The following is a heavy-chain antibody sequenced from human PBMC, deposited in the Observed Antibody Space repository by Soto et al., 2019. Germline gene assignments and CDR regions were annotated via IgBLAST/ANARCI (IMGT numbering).Heavy chain of an antibody. CDR1: GYTLTELS. V-gene: IGHV1-24*01. CDR3: ETDLLFVYSSRWYGMDV. CDR2: FDPEDGET. Sequence: ASVKVSCKVSGYTLTELSMHWVRQAPGKGLEWLGGFDPEDGETIYAQKFQGRATMTEDTSTDTAYMELSSLRSEDTAAYYCETDLLFVYSSRWYGMDVWGQVTAVTYSS. J-gene: IGHJ6*01. D-gene: IGHD6-13*01.